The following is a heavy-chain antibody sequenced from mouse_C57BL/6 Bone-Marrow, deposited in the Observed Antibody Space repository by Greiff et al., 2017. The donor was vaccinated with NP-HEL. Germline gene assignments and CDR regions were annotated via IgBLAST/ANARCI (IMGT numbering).Heavy chain of an antibody. CDR2: ISDGGSYT. J-gene: IGHJ2*01. V-gene: IGHV5-4*01. D-gene: IGHD1-1*01. CDR3: ARGGYGSIDY. Sequence: EVHLVESGGGLVKPGGSLKLSCAASGFTFSSYAMSWVRQTPEKRLEWVATISDGGSYTYYPDNVKGRFTISRDNAKNNLYLQMSHLKSEDTAMYYCARGGYGSIDYWGQGTTLTVSS. CDR1: GFTFSSYA.